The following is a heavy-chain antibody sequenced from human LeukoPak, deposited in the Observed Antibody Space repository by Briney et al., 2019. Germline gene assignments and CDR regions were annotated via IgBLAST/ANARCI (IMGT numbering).Heavy chain of an antibody. Sequence: ASVKVSCKASGYTFTSYYMHWVRRAPGQGLEWMGWINPNSGGTNYAQKFQGRVTMTRDTSISTAYMELSRLRSDDTAVYYCAREGGDYSFDYWAQGTLVTVSS. CDR2: INPNSGGT. CDR1: GYTFTSYY. D-gene: IGHD4-17*01. V-gene: IGHV1-2*02. J-gene: IGHJ4*02. CDR3: AREGGDYSFDY.